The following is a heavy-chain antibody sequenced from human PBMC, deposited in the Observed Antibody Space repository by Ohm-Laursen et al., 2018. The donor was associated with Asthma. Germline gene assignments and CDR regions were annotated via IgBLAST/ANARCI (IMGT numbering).Heavy chain of an antibody. V-gene: IGHV3-33*08. CDR2: IWYGGSNK. CDR1: GFTFTSYD. CDR3: ARDWPGITFLFDH. J-gene: IGHJ5*02. D-gene: IGHD1-7*01. Sequence: SLRLSCAASGFTFTSYDMYWVRQAPGKGLEFVAVIWYGGSNKYYADSVKGRFTLSRHNSKNTVFLQMNSLTAEDTAMYYCARDWPGITFLFDHWGQGALVTVSS.